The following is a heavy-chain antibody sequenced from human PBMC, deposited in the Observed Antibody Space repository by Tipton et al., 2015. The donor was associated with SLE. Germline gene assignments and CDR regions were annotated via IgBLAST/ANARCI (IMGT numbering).Heavy chain of an antibody. CDR1: GFRLSCYW. V-gene: IGHV3-74*01. CDR2: LKGEGGNI. J-gene: IGHJ3*02. CDR3: ARDSVGPEAFDM. D-gene: IGHD4-23*01. Sequence: GSLSLSCVASGFRLSCYWIHWGRQDTGKGLVWVLQLKGEGGNIVDADAVKGRFTISSDNAKNTLFLKMNSLRVEDTAVYYCARDSVGPEAFDMWGQGTMVTVSS.